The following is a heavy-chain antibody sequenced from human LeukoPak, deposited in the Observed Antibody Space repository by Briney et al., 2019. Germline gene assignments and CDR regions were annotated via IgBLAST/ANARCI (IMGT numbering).Heavy chain of an antibody. CDR3: AKDHGRYYYGSGSLGD. J-gene: IGHJ4*02. V-gene: IGHV3-23*01. Sequence: GGTLRLSCAASGFTFSSYGMSWVRQAPGKGLEWVSAISGSGGSTYYADSVKGRFTISRDNSKNTLYLQMNSLRAEDTAVYYCAKDHGRYYYGSGSLGDWGQGTLVTVSS. CDR2: ISGSGGST. D-gene: IGHD3-10*01. CDR1: GFTFSSYG.